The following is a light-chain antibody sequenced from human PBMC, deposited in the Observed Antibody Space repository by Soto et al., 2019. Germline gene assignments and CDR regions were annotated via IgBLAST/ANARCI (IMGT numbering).Light chain of an antibody. CDR3: QPSYTRT. CDR2: AAS. Sequence: DIQLTQSPSSLSASVGDRVSISCRASQSISNYLNWYQQKPGKAPKVLIFAASELQSGVPSRFSGSRSGTDFTLTISSLQPDDFATYYGQPSYTRTFGQWTRVEL. J-gene: IGKJ1*01. CDR1: QSISNY. V-gene: IGKV1-39*01.